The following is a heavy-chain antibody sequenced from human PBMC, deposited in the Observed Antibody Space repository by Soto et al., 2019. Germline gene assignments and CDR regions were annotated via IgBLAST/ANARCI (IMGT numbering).Heavy chain of an antibody. CDR1: GGTFSSYT. D-gene: IGHD6-6*01. J-gene: IGHJ3*02. Sequence: QVQLVQSGAEVKKPGSSVKVSCKASGGTFSSYTFSWVRQAPGQGLEWMGGIVPLFGTTNDAKIFQGRVTISADEATSTWYMELSSLRSEDSAMYYCARDGDGTSTRPRGAFDIWGQGTVITVSS. V-gene: IGHV1-69*01. CDR3: ARDGDGTSTRPRGAFDI. CDR2: IVPLFGTT.